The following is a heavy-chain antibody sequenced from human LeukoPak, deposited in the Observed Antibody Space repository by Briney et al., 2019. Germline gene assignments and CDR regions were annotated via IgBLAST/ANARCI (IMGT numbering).Heavy chain of an antibody. V-gene: IGHV3-23*01. D-gene: IGHD1-14*01. J-gene: IGHJ4*02. CDR2: ISGSSGRT. CDR3: AKPARTDYTDY. Sequence: GGSLRLSCAASGFTFSSYAMNWVRQAPGKGLEWVSAISGSSGRTYYADFVKGRFTISRDNSKNTLYLQMNSLRARDTAIYFCAKPARTDYTDYWGQGTLVTVSS. CDR1: GFTFSSYA.